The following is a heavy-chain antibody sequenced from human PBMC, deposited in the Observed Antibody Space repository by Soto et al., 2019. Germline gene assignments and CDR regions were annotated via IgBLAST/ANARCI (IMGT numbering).Heavy chain of an antibody. V-gene: IGHV1-69*13. D-gene: IGHD1-1*01. Sequence: ASVKVSCKASGGTFSSYAISWVRQAPGQGLEWMGGIIPIFGTANYAQKFQGRVTITADESTSTAYMELSSLRSEDTAVYYCARDQEGDLNWNPWGDHRSYHGMDVWGQGTTVTVSS. J-gene: IGHJ6*02. CDR1: GGTFSSYA. CDR2: IIPIFGTA. CDR3: ARDQEGDLNWNPWGDHRSYHGMDV.